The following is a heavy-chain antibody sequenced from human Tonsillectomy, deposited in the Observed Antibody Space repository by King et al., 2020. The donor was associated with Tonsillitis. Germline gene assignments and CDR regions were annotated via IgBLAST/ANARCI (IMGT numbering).Heavy chain of an antibody. V-gene: IGHV3-30-3*01. CDR1: GFTFSSYA. CDR3: AKNYGCNSIYWYFHL. J-gene: IGHJ2*01. D-gene: IGHD4-23*01. CDR2: ISYDGNIK. Sequence: VQLVESGGGVVQPGRSLRVSCAASGFTFSSYAIHWVRQAPGKGLEWVAVISYDGNIKYYADSVRGRFTISRDNSKNTLYLQMNNLRAEDTAVYYCAKNYGCNSIYWYFHLWGRGTLVTVSS.